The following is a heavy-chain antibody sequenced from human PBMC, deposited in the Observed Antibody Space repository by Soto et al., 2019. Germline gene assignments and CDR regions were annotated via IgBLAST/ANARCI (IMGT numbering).Heavy chain of an antibody. V-gene: IGHV1-46*01. CDR3: ARCSHCSGGDPSGPAIDFDY. D-gene: IGHD2-15*01. CDR2: INPSGGST. CDR1: GYTFTSYY. Sequence: QVQLVQSGAEVKKPGASVKVSCKASGYTFTSYYMHWVRQAPGQGLEWMGIINPSGGSTRYAQKFQGRVTMTRDTSPSTVYLEVSSMRSEDAALYYSARCSHCSGGDPSGPAIDFDYWGQGTLVTVSS. J-gene: IGHJ4*02.